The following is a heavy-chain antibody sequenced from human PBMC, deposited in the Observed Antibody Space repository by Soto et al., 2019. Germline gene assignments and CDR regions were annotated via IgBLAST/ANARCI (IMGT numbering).Heavy chain of an antibody. J-gene: IGHJ5*02. V-gene: IGHV4-4*07. Sequence: SETLSLTCAVSGASIRSYHWSFLRQPAGKGLEWIGRIQHTGNTNYNPSLKSRVTMSADTSKNQISLKMTSVTAADTAVYFCAKDVSSRRWFDPWGQGVRVTVS. CDR3: AKDVSSRRWFDP. CDR1: GASIRSYH. D-gene: IGHD3-16*01. CDR2: IQHTGNT.